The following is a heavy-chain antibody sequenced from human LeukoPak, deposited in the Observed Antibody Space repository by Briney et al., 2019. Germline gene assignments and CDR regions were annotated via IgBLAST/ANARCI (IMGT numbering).Heavy chain of an antibody. V-gene: IGHV3-21*01. CDR2: ISSSSSYI. CDR3: ARDLGYCSGGSCYSYYFDY. CDR1: GFTFSSYS. D-gene: IGHD2-15*01. Sequence: GGSLRLSCAASGFTFSSYSMNWVRQAPGKGLEWVSSISSSSSYIYYADSVKGRFTIPRDNAKNSLYLQMNSLRAEDTAVYYCARDLGYCSGGSCYSYYFDYWGQGTLVTVSS. J-gene: IGHJ4*02.